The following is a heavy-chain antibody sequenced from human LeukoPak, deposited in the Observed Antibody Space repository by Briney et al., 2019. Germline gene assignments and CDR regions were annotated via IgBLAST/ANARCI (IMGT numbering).Heavy chain of an antibody. V-gene: IGHV3-48*02. J-gene: IGHJ4*02. D-gene: IGHD3-3*01. CDR3: ARVGDHHRLNYLDY. CDR2: ISSSSRTI. Sequence: GGSLRLSCAASGFTFSSYDMIWVRQAPGKGLEWISYISSSSRTIYYADSVKGRFTVSRDNAKNSLYLQMNGLRDEDTAVFYWARVGDHHRLNYLDYGGQGPLV. CDR1: GFTFSSYD.